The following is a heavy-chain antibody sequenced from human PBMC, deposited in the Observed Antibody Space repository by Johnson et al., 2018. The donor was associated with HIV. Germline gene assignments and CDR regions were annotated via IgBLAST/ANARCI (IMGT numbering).Heavy chain of an antibody. Sequence: QVQLVESGGGVVQPGRSLRLSCAASGFTFSSYGMHWVRQAPGKGLEWVAVISSDGSNKYFAASVKGRFTISRDNAKNFLYLQMNSLRAEDTAVYYCARVTSPVTTARYGAFDIWGQGTMVTVSS. D-gene: IGHD4-17*01. CDR1: GFTFSSYG. CDR2: ISSDGSNK. CDR3: ARVTSPVTTARYGAFDI. V-gene: IGHV3-30*03. J-gene: IGHJ3*02.